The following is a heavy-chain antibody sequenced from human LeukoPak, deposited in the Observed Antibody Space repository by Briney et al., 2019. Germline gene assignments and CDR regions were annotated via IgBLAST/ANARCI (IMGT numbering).Heavy chain of an antibody. Sequence: SGTLSLTCAVYGGSFSGYYWSWIRQPPGKGLEWIGEINQSGSTNYNPSLKSRVTISVDTSKNQFSLKLSSVTAADTAVYYCARDLYYYDSSGYLLWGQGTLVTVSS. D-gene: IGHD3-22*01. CDR3: ARDLYYYDSSGYLL. V-gene: IGHV4-34*01. J-gene: IGHJ4*02. CDR1: GGSFSGYY. CDR2: INQSGST.